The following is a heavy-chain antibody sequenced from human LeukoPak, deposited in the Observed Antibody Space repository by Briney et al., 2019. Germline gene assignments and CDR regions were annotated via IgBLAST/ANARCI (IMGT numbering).Heavy chain of an antibody. J-gene: IGHJ4*02. CDR2: INHSGST. D-gene: IGHD3-22*01. Sequence: SETLSLTCAVYGGSFSGYYWSWIRQPPGKGLEWIGEINHSGSTNYNPSLKSRVTISVDTSKNQFSLKLSSVTAADTAVYYCARHRARYYYDSSGYYAYWGQGTLVTVSS. CDR1: GGSFSGYY. CDR3: ARHRARYYYDSSGYYAY. V-gene: IGHV4-34*01.